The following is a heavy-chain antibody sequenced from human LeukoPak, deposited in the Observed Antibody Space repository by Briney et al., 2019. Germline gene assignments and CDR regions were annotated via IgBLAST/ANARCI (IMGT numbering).Heavy chain of an antibody. D-gene: IGHD3-10*01. J-gene: IGHJ4*02. CDR2: ISGSGGST. CDR1: GSTFSSYA. V-gene: IGHV3-23*01. CDR3: ARGGYYGSGSYSDFDY. Sequence: GGSLRLSCAASGSTFSSYAMSWVRQAPGKGLEWVSAISGSGGSTYYADSVKGRFTISRDNSKNTLYLQMNSLRAEDTAVYYCARGGYYGSGSYSDFDYWGQGTLVTVSS.